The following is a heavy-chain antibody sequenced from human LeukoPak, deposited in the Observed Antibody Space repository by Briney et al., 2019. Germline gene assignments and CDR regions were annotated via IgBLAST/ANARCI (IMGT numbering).Heavy chain of an antibody. CDR3: ARDPLEYY. CDR2: MNPNSGNT. CDR1: GYTFTSYD. V-gene: IGHV1-8*01. D-gene: IGHD5-24*01. J-gene: IGHJ4*02. Sequence: ASVKVSCKASGYTFTSYDINWVRQATGQGLEWMGWMNPNSGNTGYAQKFQGRVTITADKSTSTAYMELRSVRSDDTAVYYCARDPLEYYWGQGTLVTVSS.